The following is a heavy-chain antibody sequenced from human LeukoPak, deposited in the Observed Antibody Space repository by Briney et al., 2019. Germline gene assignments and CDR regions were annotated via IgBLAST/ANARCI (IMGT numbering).Heavy chain of an antibody. Sequence: AASVKVSCKASGYTFTSYDINWVRQATGQGREWMGWMNPNSGNTGYAQKFQGRVTMTRNTSMSTAYMELSRLRSEDTAVYYCARGGERYYDSSGYYLYYFDYWGQGTLVTVSS. V-gene: IGHV1-8*02. CDR2: MNPNSGNT. D-gene: IGHD3-22*01. CDR3: ARGGERYYDSSGYYLYYFDY. J-gene: IGHJ4*02. CDR1: GYTFTSYD.